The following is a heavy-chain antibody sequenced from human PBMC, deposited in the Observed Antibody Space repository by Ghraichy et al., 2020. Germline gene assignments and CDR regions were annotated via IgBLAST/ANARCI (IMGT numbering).Heavy chain of an antibody. D-gene: IGHD5-18*01. J-gene: IGHJ4*02. CDR2: VSGSGGIT. V-gene: IGHV3-23*01. Sequence: GGSLRLSCAASGFTFSSYAMSWVRQAPGKGLEWVSIVSGSGGITYYADSVKGRFTSSRDNSKNTLSLQMNSLRAEDTAVYYCAKEISGDSYGTFDYWGQGTLVTVSS. CDR3: AKEISGDSYGTFDY. CDR1: GFTFSSYA.